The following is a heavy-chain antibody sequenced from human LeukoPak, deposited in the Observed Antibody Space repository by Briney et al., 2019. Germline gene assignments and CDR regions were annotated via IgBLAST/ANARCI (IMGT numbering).Heavy chain of an antibody. J-gene: IGHJ4*02. CDR3: ARAPVTCCRGAFCYPFDL. D-gene: IGHD2-21*01. Sequence: GGSLRLSCAASGITFSGSGMSWVRQAPGEGLEWVSTISGSGCNTHYADSVRGRFTIYRDNFRDTLYLQMNRLRVEDAALYYCARAPVTCCRGAFCYPFDLWGQGVLVTVSS. CDR2: ISGSGCNT. CDR1: GITFSGSG. V-gene: IGHV3-23*01.